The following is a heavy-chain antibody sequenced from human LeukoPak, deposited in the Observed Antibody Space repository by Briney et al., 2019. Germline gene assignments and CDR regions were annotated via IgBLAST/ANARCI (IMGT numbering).Heavy chain of an antibody. V-gene: IGHV1-2*02. CDR1: GYTFTGYY. Sequence: ASVKVSCKASGYTFTGYYMHWVRQAPGQGLEWMGWINPNSGGTNYAQKFQGRVTMTRDTSISTAYMELSRLRSDDTAVYYCARGRSSQGSGYDYVYYFDYWGQGTLVTVSS. CDR3: ARGRSSQGSGYDYVYYFDY. J-gene: IGHJ4*02. CDR2: INPNSGGT. D-gene: IGHD5-12*01.